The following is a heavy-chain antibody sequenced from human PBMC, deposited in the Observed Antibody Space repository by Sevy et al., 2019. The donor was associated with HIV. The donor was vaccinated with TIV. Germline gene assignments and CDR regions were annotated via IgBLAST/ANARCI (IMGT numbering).Heavy chain of an antibody. D-gene: IGHD6-13*01. V-gene: IGHV1-2*02. CDR1: GYTFTGYY. CDR2: INPNSGGT. Sequence: ASVKVSCKASGYTFTGYYMHWVRQAPGQGLEWMGWINPNSGGTNYAQKFQGRVTMTRDTSISTAYMELSRLRSDDTAVYYCARERSIIAAAGTVLDNWGQGTMVTVSS. CDR3: ARERSIIAAAGTVLDN. J-gene: IGHJ3*02.